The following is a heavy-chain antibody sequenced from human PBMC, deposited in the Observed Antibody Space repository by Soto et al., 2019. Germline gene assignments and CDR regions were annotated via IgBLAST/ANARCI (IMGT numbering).Heavy chain of an antibody. D-gene: IGHD6-19*01. V-gene: IGHV3-49*03. CDR2: IRSKAYGGTT. CDR1: GFTFGDYA. J-gene: IGHJ3*02. Sequence: GGSLRLSCTASGFTFGDYAMSWFRQAPGKGLEWVGFIRSKAYGGTTEYAASVKGRFTISRDDSKSIAYLQMNSLKTEDTAVYYCTRDQTGYSSGWSPDAFDIWGQGTMVTVSS. CDR3: TRDQTGYSSGWSPDAFDI.